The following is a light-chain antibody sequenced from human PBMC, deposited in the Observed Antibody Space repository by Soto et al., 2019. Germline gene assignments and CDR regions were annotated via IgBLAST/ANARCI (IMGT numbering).Light chain of an antibody. Sequence: DIQLTQSPSTLSASVGDRVTITCLASQSISNWLAWYQQKQGKAPKLLIYKASSLESGVPSRFSGSGSGTEFTLTISSLQPDDFATYYCQQYNSYPLTFGGGTKVDI. V-gene: IGKV1-5*03. J-gene: IGKJ4*01. CDR2: KAS. CDR3: QQYNSYPLT. CDR1: QSISNW.